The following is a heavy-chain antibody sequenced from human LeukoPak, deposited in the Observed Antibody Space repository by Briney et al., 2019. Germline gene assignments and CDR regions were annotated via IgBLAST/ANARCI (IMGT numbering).Heavy chain of an antibody. Sequence: GGSLRLSCAASGYTFSRYWMHWVRQGPGKGLVWVSRINEDGGSTSYAESVRGRFTISRDNAKNTLYLQMNSLRAEDAAVYYCTTDTFGARDSWGQGTLVTVSS. CDR3: TTDTFGARDS. D-gene: IGHD3-10*01. J-gene: IGHJ4*02. CDR1: GYTFSRYW. V-gene: IGHV3-74*01. CDR2: INEDGGST.